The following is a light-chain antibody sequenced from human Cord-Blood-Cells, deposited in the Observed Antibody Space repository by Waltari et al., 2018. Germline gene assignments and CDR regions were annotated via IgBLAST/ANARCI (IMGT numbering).Light chain of an antibody. CDR3: QQSYSTPFT. CDR2: AAS. V-gene: IGKV1-39*01. CDR1: QSISSY. J-gene: IGKJ3*01. Sequence: HMTQSLASLSAPVGDRVTITCRASQSISSYLNWYQQKPGKAPKLLIYAASSLQSGVPSRFSGSGSGTDFTLTISSLQPEDFATYYCQQSYSTPFTFGPGTKVDIK.